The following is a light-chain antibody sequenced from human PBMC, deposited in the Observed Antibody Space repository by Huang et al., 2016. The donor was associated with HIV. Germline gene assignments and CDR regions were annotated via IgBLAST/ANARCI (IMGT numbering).Light chain of an antibody. CDR2: GAS. CDR1: QILNIN. V-gene: IGKV3-15*01. CDR3: QQYDNWPLT. J-gene: IGKJ4*01. Sequence: IVMTQSPATLSVSPGERVTLSCRASQILNINLAWYQVKPGQPPRLLIYGASTRATGVPARFNGGGSGTEFTLAISNLQSEDFALYFCQQYDNWPLTFGGGTKVEVK.